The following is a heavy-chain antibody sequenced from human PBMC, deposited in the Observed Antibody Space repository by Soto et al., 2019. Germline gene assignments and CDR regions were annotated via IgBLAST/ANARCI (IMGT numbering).Heavy chain of an antibody. CDR2: ISWDGGST. CDR1: GFTFEDYT. V-gene: IGHV3-43*01. Sequence: EVQLVESGGDVVQPGGSLRLSCAASGFTFEDYTIHWVRQAPGKGLEWVSLISWDGGSTYFADSVKGRFTISRDNSKNSLYLQMNSLKTEDTAFYYCAKDGSQKDGDGNWWDSWGQGTLVTVSS. J-gene: IGHJ5*01. D-gene: IGHD7-27*01. CDR3: AKDGSQKDGDGNWWDS.